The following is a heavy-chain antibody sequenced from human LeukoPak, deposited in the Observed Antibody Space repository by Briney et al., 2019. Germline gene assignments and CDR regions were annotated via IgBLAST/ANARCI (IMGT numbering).Heavy chain of an antibody. D-gene: IGHD6-13*01. Sequence: PGGSLRLSCAASGFTFSSYAMSWARQAPGKGLEWVSVISGSGGSTYYADSVKGRFTISRDNSKNTLYLQMNSLRAEDTAVYYCAKDGSSSWYYYFDYWGQGTLVTVSS. CDR1: GFTFSSYA. V-gene: IGHV3-23*01. J-gene: IGHJ4*02. CDR2: ISGSGGST. CDR3: AKDGSSSWYYYFDY.